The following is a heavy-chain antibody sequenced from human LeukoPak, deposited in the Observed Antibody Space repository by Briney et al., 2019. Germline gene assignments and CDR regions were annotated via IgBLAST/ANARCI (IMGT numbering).Heavy chain of an antibody. V-gene: IGHV4-39*07. CDR2: IYYSGST. CDR1: GGSISSYY. D-gene: IGHD3-22*01. J-gene: IGHJ4*02. Sequence: PSETLSLTCTVSGGSISSYYWSWIRQPPGKGLEWIGSIYYSGSTYYNPSLKSRVTISVDTSKNQFSLKLSSVTAADTAVYYCATGNYDSSGLYDYWGQGTLVTVSS. CDR3: ATGNYDSSGLYDY.